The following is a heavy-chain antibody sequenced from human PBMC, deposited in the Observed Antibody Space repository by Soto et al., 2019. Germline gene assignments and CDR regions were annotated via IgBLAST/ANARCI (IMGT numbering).Heavy chain of an antibody. CDR1: GGSISSSSYY. Sequence: PSETLSLTCTVSGGSISSSSYYWGWIRRPPGKGLEWIGSIYYSGSTYYNPSLKSRVTISVDTSKNQFSLKLSSVTAADTAVYYCARRFTIFGAFDIWGQGTMVTVSS. V-gene: IGHV4-39*01. CDR3: ARRFTIFGAFDI. CDR2: IYYSGST. D-gene: IGHD3-3*01. J-gene: IGHJ3*02.